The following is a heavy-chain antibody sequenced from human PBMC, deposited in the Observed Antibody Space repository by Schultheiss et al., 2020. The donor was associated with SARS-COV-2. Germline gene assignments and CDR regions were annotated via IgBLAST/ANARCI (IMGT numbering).Heavy chain of an antibody. Sequence: GGSLRLSCAASGFTFSSYAMSWVPISGSGGSTYYADSVKGRFTISRDNSKNTLYLQMNSLRAEDTAVYYCAKDDLVYNAFDIWGQGTMVTVSS. CDR2: ISGSGGST. J-gene: IGHJ3*02. CDR3: AKDDLVYNAFDI. V-gene: IGHV3-23*01. CDR1: GFTFSSYA. D-gene: IGHD2-15*01.